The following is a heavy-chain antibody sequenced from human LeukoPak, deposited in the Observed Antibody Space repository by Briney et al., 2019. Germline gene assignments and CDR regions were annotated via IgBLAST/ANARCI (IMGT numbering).Heavy chain of an antibody. CDR2: IYSTGST. CDR1: GGSISSGSYY. V-gene: IGHV4-61*02. Sequence: ALSLTCTVSGGSISSGSYYWSWIRQPAGKGLEWIGRIYSTGSTNYNPSLKSRITMSVDTSKNQFSLKLSSVTAADTAVYYCARDYDFWSGFPPLFDYWGQGTLVTVSS. J-gene: IGHJ4*02. CDR3: ARDYDFWSGFPPLFDY. D-gene: IGHD3-3*01.